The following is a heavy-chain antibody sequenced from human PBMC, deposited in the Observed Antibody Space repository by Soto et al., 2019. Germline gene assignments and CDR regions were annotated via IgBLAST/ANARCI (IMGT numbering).Heavy chain of an antibody. CDR1: GDSISSGGYY. Sequence: QVQLQESRAGLVKPSQTLSLTCTVSGDSISSGGYYWSWIRQHPGKGLEWIGYIYYSGSTYYNPSLKSRVTISVDTSKNQFSLKLSSVTAADTAVYYCARGGGEWELRDGMDVWGQGTTVTVSS. J-gene: IGHJ6*02. D-gene: IGHD1-26*01. CDR3: ARGGGEWELRDGMDV. CDR2: IYYSGST. V-gene: IGHV4-31*03.